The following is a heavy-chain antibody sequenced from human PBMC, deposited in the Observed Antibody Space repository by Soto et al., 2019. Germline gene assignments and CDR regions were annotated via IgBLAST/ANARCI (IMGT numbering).Heavy chain of an antibody. V-gene: IGHV1-3*01. J-gene: IGHJ4*02. D-gene: IGHD1-26*01. CDR1: GYTFTSYA. Sequence: QVQLVQSGAEVKKPGASVKVSCKASGYTFTSYAMHWVRQAPGQRLEWMGWINAGNGNTKYSQKFQGRVTITRDTAASTAYMELSSLRSEDTAVYYCAGGLGLYYFDYWGQGTLVTVSS. CDR2: INAGNGNT. CDR3: AGGLGLYYFDY.